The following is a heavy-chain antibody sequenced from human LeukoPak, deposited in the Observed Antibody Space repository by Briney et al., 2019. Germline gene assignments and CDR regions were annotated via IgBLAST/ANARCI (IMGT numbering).Heavy chain of an antibody. CDR2: IYPGDSDT. V-gene: IGHV5-51*01. D-gene: IGHD3-10*01. CDR3: ARRSITIVRGEGGWFDP. Sequence: GESLKISCKGSGYSFTSYWIGWVRQMPGKGLEWMGIIYPGDSDTRYSPSFQGQVTISADKSISTAYLQWSSLKASDTAMYYCARRSITIVRGEGGWFDPWGQGTLVTVSS. CDR1: GYSFTSYW. J-gene: IGHJ5*02.